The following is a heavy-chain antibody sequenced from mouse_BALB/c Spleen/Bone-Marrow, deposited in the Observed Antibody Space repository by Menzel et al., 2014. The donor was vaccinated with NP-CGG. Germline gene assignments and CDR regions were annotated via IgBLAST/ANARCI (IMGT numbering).Heavy chain of an antibody. Sequence: VKLQESGPGLVAPSQSLSITCTVSGFSLTSYGVHWVRQPPGKGLEWLGVIWAGGSTNYNSALMSRLSIGKDNSKSQVFLKMNSLQTDDTAMYYCARAQLGCFAYWGQGTLVTVS. CDR1: GFSLTSYG. D-gene: IGHD4-1*02. V-gene: IGHV2-9*02. J-gene: IGHJ3*01. CDR3: ARAQLGCFAY. CDR2: IWAGGST.